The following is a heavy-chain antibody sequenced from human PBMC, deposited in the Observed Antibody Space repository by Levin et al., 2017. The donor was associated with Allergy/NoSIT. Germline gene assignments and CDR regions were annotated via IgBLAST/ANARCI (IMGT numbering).Heavy chain of an antibody. CDR3: AKDSALSRYSHPGYSDH. CDR2: ISWNSDRV. CDR1: GFTFDDYA. V-gene: IGHV3-9*01. J-gene: IGHJ4*02. Sequence: QSGGSLRLSCAASGFTFDDYAMHWVRQAPGKGLEWVSGISWNSDRVGYADSVKGRFTISRDNAKSSLYLQMNSLRAEDTALYYCAKDSALSRYSHPGYSDHWGQGTLVTVSS. D-gene: IGHD2-21*01.